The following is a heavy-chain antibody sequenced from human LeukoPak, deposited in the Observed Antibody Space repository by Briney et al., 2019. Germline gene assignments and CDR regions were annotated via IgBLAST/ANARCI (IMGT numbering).Heavy chain of an antibody. CDR3: TRDHVVVPAAMPPNWFDP. CDR1: GFTFGDNA. D-gene: IGHD2-2*01. J-gene: IGHJ5*02. Sequence: GGSLRLSCTASGFTFGDNAMSWFRQAPGKGLEWVGFIRSKAYGGTTEYAASVKGRFTISRDDSKSIAYLQMNSLKTEDTAVYYCTRDHVVVPAAMPPNWFDPWGQGTLVTVSS. V-gene: IGHV3-49*03. CDR2: IRSKAYGGTT.